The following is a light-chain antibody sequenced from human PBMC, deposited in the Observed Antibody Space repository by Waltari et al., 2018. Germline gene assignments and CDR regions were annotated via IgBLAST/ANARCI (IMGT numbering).Light chain of an antibody. Sequence: DIQMTQSPSSLSASVGARVTITCRASQSISGYLNWYQQKPGKAPKVLIYATSSLQSGFPSRFSGSGSGTDFTLTITSLQPEDFATYYCQQSYRTPPLTFGGGTKVEIK. CDR1: QSISGY. CDR2: ATS. J-gene: IGKJ4*01. V-gene: IGKV1-39*01. CDR3: QQSYRTPPLT.